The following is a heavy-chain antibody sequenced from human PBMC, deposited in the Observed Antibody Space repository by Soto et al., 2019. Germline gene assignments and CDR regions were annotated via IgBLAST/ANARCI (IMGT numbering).Heavy chain of an antibody. CDR2: ISHWGNT. Sequence: RASVKVSCKASGYTFPNYGISWVRQAPGQGLEWMGWISHWGNTNYAQKLQGRVTLTTDTSANTAYMELRSLRSDDTAIYFCARDLDGSGSYYTDYWGQGTLVTVSS. CDR1: GYTFPNYG. D-gene: IGHD3-10*01. CDR3: ARDLDGSGSYYTDY. V-gene: IGHV1-18*01. J-gene: IGHJ4*02.